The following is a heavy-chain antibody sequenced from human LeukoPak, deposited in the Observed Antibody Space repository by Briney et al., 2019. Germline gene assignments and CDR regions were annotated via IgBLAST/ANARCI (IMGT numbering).Heavy chain of an antibody. Sequence: SETLSLTCAVYSGSFSGYYWSWIRQPPGKGLEWIGEINHSGSTNYNPSLKSRVTISVDTSKNQFSLKLSSVTAADTAVYYCAREALRDGYSIDYWGQGTLVTVSS. J-gene: IGHJ4*02. CDR2: INHSGST. CDR1: SGSFSGYY. V-gene: IGHV4-34*01. D-gene: IGHD5-24*01. CDR3: AREALRDGYSIDY.